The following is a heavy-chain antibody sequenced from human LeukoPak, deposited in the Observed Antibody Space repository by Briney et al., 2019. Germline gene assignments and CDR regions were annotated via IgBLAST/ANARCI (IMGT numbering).Heavy chain of an antibody. CDR3: ARCDWLLYFYYFDY. V-gene: IGHV1-18*01. CDR2: ISAYNGNT. J-gene: IGHJ4*02. D-gene: IGHD3-9*01. CDR1: GYTFTSYG. Sequence: ASVKVSCKASGYTFTSYGISWVRQAPGQGLEWMGWISAYNGNTNYAQKLQGRVTMTTDTSTSTAYMELRSLRSGDTAVYYCARCDWLLYFYYFDYWGQGTLVTVSS.